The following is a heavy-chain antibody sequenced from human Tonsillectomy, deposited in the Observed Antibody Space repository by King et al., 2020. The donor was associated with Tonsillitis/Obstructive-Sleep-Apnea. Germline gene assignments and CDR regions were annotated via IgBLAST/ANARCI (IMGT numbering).Heavy chain of an antibody. J-gene: IGHJ5*02. D-gene: IGHD4-11*01. CDR3: AREEDRYNNFAGWFDP. V-gene: IGHV4-61*01. CDR2: IYHSGST. CDR1: GGSVTSGNYY. Sequence: QLQESGPGLVKPSENLSLTCTVSGGSVTSGNYYWSWIRQPPGKGLEWIGDIYHSGSTNCNPSLKGRVTISVDTSKNQLSLKLSSVTAADTAVYYCAREEDRYNNFAGWFDPWGQGTLVTVSS.